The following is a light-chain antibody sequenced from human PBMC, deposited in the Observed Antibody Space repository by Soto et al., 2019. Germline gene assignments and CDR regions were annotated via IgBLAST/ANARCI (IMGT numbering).Light chain of an antibody. CDR1: QSLLHSNGNNY. CDR3: MQALQTPDT. V-gene: IGKV2-28*01. J-gene: IGKJ2*01. CDR2: LGS. Sequence: DIVMTQSPLSLPVTPGEPASISCRSSQSLLHSNGNNYLDWYLQKPGQSPQLLIYLGSNRASGVPDRFSGSXXXXXXXXXXSXVEAEDVGVYYCMQALQTPDTFGQGTKLEIK.